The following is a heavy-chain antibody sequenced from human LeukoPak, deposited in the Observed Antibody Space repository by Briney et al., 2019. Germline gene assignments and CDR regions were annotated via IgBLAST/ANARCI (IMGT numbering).Heavy chain of an antibody. Sequence: PGGSLRLSCAASGFTFSSYAMHWVRQAPGKGLEWVAVISHDGSNKYYADSVKGRFTISRGNSKNTLYVQINSLRAEDTAVYYCANDRSMGLDYWGQGTLVSVSS. V-gene: IGHV3-30-3*02. CDR1: GFTFSSYA. D-gene: IGHD3-10*01. J-gene: IGHJ4*02. CDR2: ISHDGSNK. CDR3: ANDRSMGLDY.